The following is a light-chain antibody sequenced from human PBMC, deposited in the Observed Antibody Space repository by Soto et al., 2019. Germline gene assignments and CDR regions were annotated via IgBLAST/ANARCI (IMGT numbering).Light chain of an antibody. CDR1: QSISSW. CDR3: QQYNSYRT. J-gene: IGKJ1*01. Sequence: DIQMTQSPSTLAASLGDGVSITCRASQSISSWFAWYQQKPGKAPTLLIYDASSLDSGVPSRLSGSGSGTEFSLTISSLQPDDFATSYCQQYNSYRTFGHGTTVDIK. CDR2: DAS. V-gene: IGKV1-5*03.